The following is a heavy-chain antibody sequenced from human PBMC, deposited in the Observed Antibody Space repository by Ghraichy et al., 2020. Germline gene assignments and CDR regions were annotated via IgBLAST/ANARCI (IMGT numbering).Heavy chain of an antibody. CDR3: ASGRVLGRYQPPGH. V-gene: IGHV3-48*02. CDR2: ISSSAGTV. Sequence: GGSLRLSCATSGFSFSDYSMSWFRQAPGKGLAWVSDISSSAGTVHSADSVEGRFTISRDNAKRTVFLQMGSLTDEDTAVYYWASGRVLGRYQPPGHWGQGTQVIVSS. J-gene: IGHJ1*01. CDR1: GFSFSDYS. D-gene: IGHD1-14*01.